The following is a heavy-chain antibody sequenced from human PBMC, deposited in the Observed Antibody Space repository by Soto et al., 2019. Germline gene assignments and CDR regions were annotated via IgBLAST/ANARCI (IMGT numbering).Heavy chain of an antibody. J-gene: IGHJ6*02. CDR2: IIPIFGTA. Sequence: QVQLVQSGAEVKKPGSSVKVSCKASGGTFSSYAISWVRQAPGQGLEWMGGIIPIFGTANYAQKFQGRVTITADESTSTAYMELGSLRSEDTAVYYCARDGDSSGGYYYYGMDVWGQGTTVTVSS. V-gene: IGHV1-69*01. CDR3: ARDGDSSGGYYYYGMDV. D-gene: IGHD4-17*01. CDR1: GGTFSSYA.